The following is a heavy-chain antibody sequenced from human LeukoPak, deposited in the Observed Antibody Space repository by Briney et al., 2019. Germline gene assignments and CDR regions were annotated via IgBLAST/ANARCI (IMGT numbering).Heavy chain of an antibody. V-gene: IGHV3-9*01. CDR3: AKDNIAASGGWDHFDS. CDR1: GFTFDDYA. CDR2: ISWNSGNI. J-gene: IGHJ4*02. D-gene: IGHD6-25*01. Sequence: GGSLRLSCVASGFTFDDYAMHWVRQAPGNGLEWVSGISWNSGNIGYADSVQGRFTVSRDNAKNSLYLQMNSLRAEDTAFYYCAKDNIAASGGWDHFDSWGQGTLVTVSS.